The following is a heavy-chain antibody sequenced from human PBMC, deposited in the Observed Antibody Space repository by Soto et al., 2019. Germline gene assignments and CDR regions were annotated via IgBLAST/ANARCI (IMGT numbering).Heavy chain of an antibody. CDR3: TSIPYDFWSAYDV. CDR2: IRSKANSYAT. CDR1: GFTFSDSA. V-gene: IGHV3-73*02. Sequence: EVELVESGGGLVQPGGSLKLSCAASGFTFSDSAMHWVRQASGKGLEWVGRIRSKANSYATVYAASVKGRFTISRDDSKNTAYLQMNSLKTEDTAVYYCTSIPYDFWSAYDVWGQGTTVTVSS. J-gene: IGHJ6*02. D-gene: IGHD3-3*01.